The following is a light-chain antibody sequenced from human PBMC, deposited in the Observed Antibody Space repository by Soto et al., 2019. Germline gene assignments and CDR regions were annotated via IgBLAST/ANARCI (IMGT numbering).Light chain of an antibody. J-gene: IGKJ4*01. CDR1: ESINSL. CDR2: KAS. V-gene: IGKV1-5*03. Sequence: DIHMTQARSTLCASVRDGVTITCRASESINSLLAWYQQKPGRAPKLLIYKASTLESGVPSRFSGSGSGTEFTHTISSLQPDDFATYYCQQYNSYSLTFGGGTKVDIK. CDR3: QQYNSYSLT.